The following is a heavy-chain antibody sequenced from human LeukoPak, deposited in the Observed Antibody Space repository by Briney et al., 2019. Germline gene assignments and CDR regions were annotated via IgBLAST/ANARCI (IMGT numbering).Heavy chain of an antibody. CDR3: AEATAPSYYDILTGLFDY. D-gene: IGHD3-9*01. Sequence: GALRLSCAASGFTFSSYAMSWVRQAPGKGLEWVSAISGSGGSTYYADSVKGRFTISRDNSKNTLYLQMNSLRAEDTAVYYCAEATAPSYYDILTGLFDYWGQGTLVTVSS. J-gene: IGHJ4*02. CDR2: ISGSGGST. V-gene: IGHV3-23*01. CDR1: GFTFSSYA.